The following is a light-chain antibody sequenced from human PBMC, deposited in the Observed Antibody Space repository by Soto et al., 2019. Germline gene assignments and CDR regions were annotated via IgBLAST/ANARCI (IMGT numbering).Light chain of an antibody. Sequence: DIQMTQSPSTLSASIGDRVTITCRASQSISSWLAWYQQKPGKAPKLLIYDASKLASGVPWRVSGSGSGTEVSLAISSLQPDDFATYFCQQYDSYYLTFGQGTKVEIK. CDR3: QQYDSYYLT. V-gene: IGKV1-5*01. J-gene: IGKJ1*01. CDR1: QSISSW. CDR2: DAS.